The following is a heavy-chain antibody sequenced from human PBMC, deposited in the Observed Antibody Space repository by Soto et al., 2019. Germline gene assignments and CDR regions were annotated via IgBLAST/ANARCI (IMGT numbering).Heavy chain of an antibody. J-gene: IGHJ6*02. CDR2: INAGNGNT. V-gene: IGHV1-3*01. D-gene: IGHD1-26*01. Sequence: GASVKVSCKASGYTFTSYAMHWVRQAPGQRLEWMGWINAGNGNTKYSQKFQGRVTITRDTSASTAYMELSSLRSEDTAVYYCATYSGSYPNYYYYGMDVWGQGTTVTVSS. CDR1: GYTFTSYA. CDR3: ATYSGSYPNYYYYGMDV.